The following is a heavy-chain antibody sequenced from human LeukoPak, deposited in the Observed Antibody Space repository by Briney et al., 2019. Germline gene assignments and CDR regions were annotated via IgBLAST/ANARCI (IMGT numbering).Heavy chain of an antibody. J-gene: IGHJ5*02. CDR1: GFTFSSYG. V-gene: IGHV3-23*01. CDR3: ARDRGVINMVRGVRGVRVGWFDP. D-gene: IGHD3-10*01. CDR2: ISGSGGST. Sequence: GGSLRLSCAASGFTFSSYGMSWVRQAPGKGLEWVSAISGSGGSTYYADSVKGRFTISRDNAKNSLYLQMNSLRAEDTAVYYCARDRGVINMVRGVRGVRVGWFDPWGQGTLVTVSS.